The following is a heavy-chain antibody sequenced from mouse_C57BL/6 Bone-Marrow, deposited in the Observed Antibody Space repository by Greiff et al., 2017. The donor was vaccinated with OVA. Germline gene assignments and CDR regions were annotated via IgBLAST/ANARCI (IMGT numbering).Heavy chain of an antibody. Sequence: EVQLQESGPELVKPGASVKISCKASGYSFTGYYMNWVKQSPEKSLEWIGEINPSTGGTTYNQKFKAKATLTVDKSSSTAYMQLKSLTSEDSAVYYCARSNGIYYGSSYRYVDVWGTGTTVTVSS. CDR3: ARSNGIYYGSSYRYVDV. V-gene: IGHV1-42*01. CDR1: GYSFTGYY. D-gene: IGHD1-1*01. J-gene: IGHJ1*03. CDR2: INPSTGGT.